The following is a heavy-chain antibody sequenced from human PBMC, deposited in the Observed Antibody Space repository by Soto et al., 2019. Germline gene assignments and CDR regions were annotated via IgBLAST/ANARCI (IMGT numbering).Heavy chain of an antibody. CDR1: GDSVSSNSAA. J-gene: IGHJ5*02. D-gene: IGHD6-19*01. CDR2: TYYRSKWYN. V-gene: IGHV6-1*01. Sequence: PSQALSVPSAISGDSVSSNSAACNLIRQSPSRGLEWLGRTYYRSKWYNDYAVSVKSRITINPDTTKNQFSLQLNSVTPEDTAVYYCARTRYSSGWYITWFDPWGQGTLVTVSS. CDR3: ARTRYSSGWYITWFDP.